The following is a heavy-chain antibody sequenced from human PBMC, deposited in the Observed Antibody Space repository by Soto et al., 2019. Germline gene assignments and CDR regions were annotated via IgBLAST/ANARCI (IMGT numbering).Heavy chain of an antibody. D-gene: IGHD6-19*01. CDR1: GGSVSSGSYY. J-gene: IGHJ4*02. Sequence: SETLSLTCTVSGGSVSSGSYYWSWIRQPPGKGLEWIGYIYYSGSTNYNPSLKSRVTISVDTSKSQFSLKLSSVTAADTAVYYCASTIAVAGKAVDYWGQGTLVTVSS. V-gene: IGHV4-61*01. CDR3: ASTIAVAGKAVDY. CDR2: IYYSGST.